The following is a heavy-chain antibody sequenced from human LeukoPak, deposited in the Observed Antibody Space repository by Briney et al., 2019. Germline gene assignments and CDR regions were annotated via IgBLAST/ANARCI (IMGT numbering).Heavy chain of an antibody. V-gene: IGHV4-34*01. CDR1: GGSFSDYY. D-gene: IGHD3-22*01. CDR2: INHSGST. Sequence: TSETLSLTCAVYGGSFSDYYWSWIRQSSGKGLEWIGEINHSGSTNYNPSLRSRVTISLDTSKNQFSLKLSSVTAADTAVYYCARGFWFDSSAFSAWGQGTLVTVSS. CDR3: ARGFWFDSSAFSA. J-gene: IGHJ5*02.